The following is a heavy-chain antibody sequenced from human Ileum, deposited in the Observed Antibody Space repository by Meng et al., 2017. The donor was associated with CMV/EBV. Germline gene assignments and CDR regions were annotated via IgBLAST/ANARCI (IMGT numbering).Heavy chain of an antibody. J-gene: IGHJ4*02. CDR3: ASGAGVGDSSSGLADY. V-gene: IGHV1-2*02. Sequence: ASVKVSCKASGYSFTTYAITWVRQAPGQGLEWMGWINPKSGGTNYAQNFQGRVTMTRDTSISTAYMELNRLRSDDTAVYYCASGAGVGDSSSGLADYWGQGTLVTVSS. CDR2: INPKSGGT. CDR1: GYSFTTYA. D-gene: IGHD6-6*01.